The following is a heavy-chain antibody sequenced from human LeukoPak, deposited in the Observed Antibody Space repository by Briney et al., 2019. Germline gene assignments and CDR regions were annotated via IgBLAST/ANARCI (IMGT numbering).Heavy chain of an antibody. CDR3: ARHRSGGSQDDAFDI. CDR1: EFSVGSNY. V-gene: IGHV3-7*01. Sequence: GGSLRLSCAASEFSVGSNYMTWVRQAPGKGLEWVADIKQDGREKYYVDSVKGRFTISRQNAKKSLFLQKNSLRAEDTAVYYCARHRSGGSQDDAFDIWGQGTLVTVSS. D-gene: IGHD2-15*01. CDR2: IKQDGREK. J-gene: IGHJ3*02.